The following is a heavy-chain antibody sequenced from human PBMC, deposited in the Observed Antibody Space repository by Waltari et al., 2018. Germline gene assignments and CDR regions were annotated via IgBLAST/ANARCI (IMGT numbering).Heavy chain of an antibody. V-gene: IGHV3-7*01. CDR2: IKQDGSEK. CDR1: GFTFSSYW. Sequence: EVQLVESGGGLVQPGGSLRLSCAASGFTFSSYWMSWVRQAPGKGLEWVANIKQDGSEKYYVDSVKGRFTISRDNAKNSLYLQMNSLRAEDTAVYYCARVLGPGGSYYDYYYYYMDVWGKGTTVTISS. D-gene: IGHD1-26*01. J-gene: IGHJ6*03. CDR3: ARVLGPGGSYYDYYYYYMDV.